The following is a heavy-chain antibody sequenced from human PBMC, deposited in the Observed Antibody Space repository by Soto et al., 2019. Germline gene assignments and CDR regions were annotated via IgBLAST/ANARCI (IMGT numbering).Heavy chain of an antibody. J-gene: IGHJ4*02. D-gene: IGHD6-19*01. CDR2: ISGGGRPI. CDR3: ARDLGWAFDS. CDR1: GFTFSTFS. Sequence: ESGGGSMQPGGSLRLSCAASGFTFSTFSMNWVRQAPGRGLEWISYISGGGRPISYADSVKGRFTISRDNAKNSLYLQMDSLTDEDTAVYYCARDLGWAFDSWGQGTLVTVSS. V-gene: IGHV3-48*02.